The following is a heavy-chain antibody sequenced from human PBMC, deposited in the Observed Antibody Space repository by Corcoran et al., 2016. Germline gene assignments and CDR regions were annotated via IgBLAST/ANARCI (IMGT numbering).Heavy chain of an antibody. CDR2: IYYSGST. V-gene: IGHV4-39*07. D-gene: IGHD1-26*01. CDR3: ARDPLRVVGASDY. J-gene: IGHJ4*02. CDR1: GGSISSSSYY. Sequence: QLQLQESGPGLVKPSETLSLTCTVSGGSISSSSYYWGWIRQPPGKGLEWIGSIYYSGSTYYNPSLKSRVTISVDTSKNQFSLKLSSVTAADTAVYYCARDPLRVVGASDYWGQGTLVTVSS.